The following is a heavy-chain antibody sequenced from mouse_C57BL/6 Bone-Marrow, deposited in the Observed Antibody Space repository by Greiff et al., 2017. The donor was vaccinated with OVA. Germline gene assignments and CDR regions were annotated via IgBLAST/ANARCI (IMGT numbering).Heavy chain of an antibody. J-gene: IGHJ3*01. V-gene: IGHV10-1*01. Sequence: EVHLVESGGGLVQPKGSLKLSCAASGFSFNTYAMNWVRQAPGKGLEWVARIRSESNNYATYYADSVKDRFTISRDDSESMLYLQMNNLKTEDTARYYCVRQNYDYDSWFAYWGQGTLVTVSA. CDR2: IRSESNNYAT. CDR1: GFSFNTYA. CDR3: VRQNYDYDSWFAY. D-gene: IGHD2-4*01.